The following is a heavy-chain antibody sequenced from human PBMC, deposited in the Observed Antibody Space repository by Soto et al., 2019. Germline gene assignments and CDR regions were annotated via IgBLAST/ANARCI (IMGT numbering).Heavy chain of an antibody. CDR2: IYYSGST. Sequence: LSLTCTVSDGSISSGGYFWSWIRQHPGKGLEWIGYIYYSGSTYYNPSLTSRVTISVDTSKNQFSLKLTSVTAADTAVYYCARGWEGNWFDPWGQGTLVTVSS. CDR3: ARGWEGNWFDP. J-gene: IGHJ5*02. V-gene: IGHV4-31*03. D-gene: IGHD1-26*01. CDR1: DGSISSGGYF.